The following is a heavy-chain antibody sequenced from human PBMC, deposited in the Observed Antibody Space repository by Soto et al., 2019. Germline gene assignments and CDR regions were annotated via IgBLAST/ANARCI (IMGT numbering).Heavy chain of an antibody. CDR1: GGSFSAYY. CDR3: GKVLVGATGHTDSDS. J-gene: IGHJ4*02. V-gene: IGHV4-34*12. CDR2: IIHSEST. D-gene: IGHD2-15*01. Sequence: PSESLSLTCAVYGGSFSAYYWSWVRQPPGKGLEWIGEIIHSESTKYNPSLKSRVTISVDTSKNQFSLKLTSVTAADTALYYCGKVLVGATGHTDSDSWGPGTLVTVSS.